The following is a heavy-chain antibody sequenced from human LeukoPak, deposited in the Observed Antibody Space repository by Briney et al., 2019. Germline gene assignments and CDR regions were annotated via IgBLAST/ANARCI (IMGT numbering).Heavy chain of an antibody. V-gene: IGHV1-2*02. D-gene: IGHD2-15*01. Sequence: ASVTVSCKASGYTFTGYYMHWVRQAPGQGLEWMGWINPNSGGTNYAQKFQGRVTMTRDTSISTAYMELSRLRSDDTAVYYCARDLVVVVAATEWFDPWGQGTLVTVSS. J-gene: IGHJ5*02. CDR2: INPNSGGT. CDR3: ARDLVVVVAATEWFDP. CDR1: GYTFTGYY.